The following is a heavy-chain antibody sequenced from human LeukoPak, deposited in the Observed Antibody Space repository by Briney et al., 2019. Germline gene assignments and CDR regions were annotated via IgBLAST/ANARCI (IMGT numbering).Heavy chain of an antibody. Sequence: PGGSLRLSCAASGFNFNTYAMSWVRQAPGKGLEGVTVITGSGGSTSYADSVKGRFTISRDNSKNTVYLQMNSLRADDTAIYYCAKDGQTGEWELEHWGQGTLVTVSS. D-gene: IGHD7-27*01. CDR1: GFNFNTYA. J-gene: IGHJ1*01. CDR2: ITGSGGST. CDR3: AKDGQTGEWELEH. V-gene: IGHV3-23*01.